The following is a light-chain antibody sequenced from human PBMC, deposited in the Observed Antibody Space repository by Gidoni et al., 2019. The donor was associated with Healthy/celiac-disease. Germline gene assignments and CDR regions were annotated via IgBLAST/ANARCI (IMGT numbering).Light chain of an antibody. J-gene: IGKJ4*01. CDR2: WAS. CDR1: QSVLYSSNNQNY. CDR3: QQYYSTPLT. V-gene: IGKV4-1*01. Sequence: IVMTQSPDSLAASLGERATINCKSSQSVLYSSNNQNYLAWYQQKPGQPPKLLIYWASTRESGVPDRFSGSGSGTDFTLTISSLQAEDVAVYYCQQYYSTPLTFXGXTKVEIK.